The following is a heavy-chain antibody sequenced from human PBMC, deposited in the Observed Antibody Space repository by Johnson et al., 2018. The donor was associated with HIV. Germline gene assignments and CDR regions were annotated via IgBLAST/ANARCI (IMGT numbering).Heavy chain of an antibody. Sequence: VQLVESGGGLVQPGGSLRLSCAASGFTFSSYAMSWIRQAPGKGLEWVSYISSSGSTIYYADSVKGRFTISRDNSKNTLYLQMNSLRAEDTAVYYCARDNGAVAGPEGAFDIWGQGTMVTVSS. V-gene: IGHV3-48*01. CDR1: GFTFSSYA. CDR3: ARDNGAVAGPEGAFDI. D-gene: IGHD6-19*01. J-gene: IGHJ3*02. CDR2: ISSSGSTI.